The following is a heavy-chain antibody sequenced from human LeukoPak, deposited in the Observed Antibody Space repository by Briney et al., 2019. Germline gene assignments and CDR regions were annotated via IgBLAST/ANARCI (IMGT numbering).Heavy chain of an antibody. J-gene: IGHJ5*02. CDR1: GGSFSGYY. V-gene: IGHV4-34*01. CDR2: INHSGST. Sequence: TLETLSLTCAVYGGSFSGYYWSWIRQPPGKGLEWIGEINHSGSTNYNPSLKSRVTISVDTSKNQFSLKLSSVTAADTAVYYCAREVEQWLASAWFDPWGQGTLVTVSS. D-gene: IGHD6-19*01. CDR3: AREVEQWLASAWFDP.